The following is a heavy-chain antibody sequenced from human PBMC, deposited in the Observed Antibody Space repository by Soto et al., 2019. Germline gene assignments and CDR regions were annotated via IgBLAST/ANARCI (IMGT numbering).Heavy chain of an antibody. Sequence: PGGSLRLSCAASGFTFSSYAMSWVRQAPGKGLEWVSAISGNGGSTYYADSVKGRFTISRDNSKNTLYLQMNSLRAEDTAVYYCAVYDSSGYYYLETFAEYFQHWGQGTLVTVSS. J-gene: IGHJ1*01. CDR2: ISGNGGST. V-gene: IGHV3-23*01. CDR3: AVYDSSGYYYLETFAEYFQH. CDR1: GFTFSSYA. D-gene: IGHD3-22*01.